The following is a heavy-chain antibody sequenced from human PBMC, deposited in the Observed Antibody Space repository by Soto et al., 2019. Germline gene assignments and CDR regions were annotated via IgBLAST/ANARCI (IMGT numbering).Heavy chain of an antibody. V-gene: IGHV1-8*01. Sequence: ASVKVSCKASGYTFTSYDINWLRQSTGQGLEWMGWMNPNSGSTGYAQKFQGRVTMTRNTSISTAYMELSSLRSEDTAVYYCAADYYDTNGYYYDYWGQGTLVTVSS. CDR2: MNPNSGST. J-gene: IGHJ4*02. CDR3: AADYYDTNGYYYDY. D-gene: IGHD3-22*01. CDR1: GYTFTSYD.